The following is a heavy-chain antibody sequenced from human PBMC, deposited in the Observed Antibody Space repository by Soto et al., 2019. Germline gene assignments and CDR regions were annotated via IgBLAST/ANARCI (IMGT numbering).Heavy chain of an antibody. J-gene: IGHJ4*02. CDR1: GGSISSYY. V-gene: IGHV4-59*01. D-gene: IGHD6-13*01. CDR2: IYYSGST. CDR3: ARGSKSSSWLTRMRYFDY. Sequence: PSETLSLTCTVSGGSISSYYWSWIRQPPGKGLEWIGYIYYSGSTNYNPSLKSRVTISVDTSKNQFSLKLSSVTAADTAVYYCARGSKSSSWLTRMRYFDYWGQGTLVTVSS.